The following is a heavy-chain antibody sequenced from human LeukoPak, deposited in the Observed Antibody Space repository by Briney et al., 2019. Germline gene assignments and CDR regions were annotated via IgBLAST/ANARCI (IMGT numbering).Heavy chain of an antibody. CDR1: GYTFTGHY. CDR3: TSDSIAAAGTMGRMNAFDI. V-gene: IGHV1-2*02. D-gene: IGHD6-13*01. Sequence: ASVKVSCKASGYTFTGHYMHWVRQAPGLGLEWMGWINPNSGGTNYAQEFQGRVTMTRDTSISTAYMELSRLRFDDTAVYYCTSDSIAAAGTMGRMNAFDIWGQGTMVTVSS. J-gene: IGHJ3*02. CDR2: INPNSGGT.